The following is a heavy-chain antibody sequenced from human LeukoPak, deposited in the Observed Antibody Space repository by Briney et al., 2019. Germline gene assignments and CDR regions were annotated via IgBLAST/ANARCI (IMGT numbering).Heavy chain of an antibody. V-gene: IGHV4-59*01. J-gene: IGHJ4*02. CDR3: ARDRGSSGWFYFDY. Sequence: PSETLSLTCTVSGGSISSYYWSWIRQPPGKGLEWIGYIHYSGSTNYNPPLKSRVTISIDTSKNQFSLKLSSVTAADTAVYYCARDRGSSGWFYFDYWGQGTLVTVSS. CDR2: IHYSGST. CDR1: GGSISSYY. D-gene: IGHD6-19*01.